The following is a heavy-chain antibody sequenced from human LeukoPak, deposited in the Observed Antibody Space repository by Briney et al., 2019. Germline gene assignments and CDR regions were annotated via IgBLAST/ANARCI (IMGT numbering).Heavy chain of an antibody. CDR2: IIPIFGTA. V-gene: IGHV1-69*05. CDR3: ARGAILEWLPLSDSSRYYFDY. D-gene: IGHD3-3*02. J-gene: IGHJ4*02. CDR1: GGTFSNYA. Sequence: SVKVSCKASGGTFSNYAISWVRQAPGQGLEWMGGIIPIFGTANCAQKFQGRVTITTDESTSTDYMELSTLRSEDTAVYCCARGAILEWLPLSDSSRYYFDYWGQGTLVTVSS.